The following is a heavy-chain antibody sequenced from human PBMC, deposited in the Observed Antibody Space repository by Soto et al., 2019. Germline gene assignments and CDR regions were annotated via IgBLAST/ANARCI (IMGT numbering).Heavy chain of an antibody. D-gene: IGHD3-22*01. CDR3: ARATHYYDSSGYLISNY. CDR1: GFTFSSYS. J-gene: IGHJ4*02. CDR2: ISSSSSYI. V-gene: IGHV3-21*01. Sequence: EVQLVESGGGLVKPGGSLRLSCAASGFTFSSYSMNWVRQAPGKGLEWVSSISSSSSYIYYADSVKGRFTISSDNAKNSLYLQMNSLRAEDTAVYYCARATHYYDSSGYLISNYWGQGTLVTVSS.